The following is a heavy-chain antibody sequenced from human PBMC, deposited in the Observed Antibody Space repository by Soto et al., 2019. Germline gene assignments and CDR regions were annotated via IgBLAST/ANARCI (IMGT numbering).Heavy chain of an antibody. CDR1: GFTFSSYA. J-gene: IGHJ6*02. V-gene: IGHV3-30-3*01. CDR3: ARESLYYDSSGYYHYYYYGMDV. Sequence: QSGGSLRLSCAASGFTFSSYAMHWVRRAPGKGLEWVAVISYDGSNKYYADSVKGRFTISRDNSKNTLYLQMNSLRAEDTAVYYCARESLYYDSSGYYHYYYYGMDVWGQGTTVTVSS. CDR2: ISYDGSNK. D-gene: IGHD3-22*01.